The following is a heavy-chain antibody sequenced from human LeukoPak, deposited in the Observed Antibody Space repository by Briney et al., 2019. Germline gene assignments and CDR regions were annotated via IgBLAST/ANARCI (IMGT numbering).Heavy chain of an antibody. CDR2: INPNGGGT. CDR3: AREIGPIQLHLWGSAFDY. D-gene: IGHD5-24*01. CDR1: GYTFTGYY. J-gene: IGHJ4*02. V-gene: IGHV1-2*02. Sequence: ASVKASCKASGYTFTGYYMHWVRQAPGQGLEWMGWINPNGGGTNYAQKFQGRVAMTRDTSISTVYMDLSSLRSEDTAVYYCAREIGPIQLHLWGSAFDYWGQGTLVTVSS.